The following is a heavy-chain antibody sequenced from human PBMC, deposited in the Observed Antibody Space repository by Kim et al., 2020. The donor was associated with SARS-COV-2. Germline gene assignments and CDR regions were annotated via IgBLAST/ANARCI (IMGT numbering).Heavy chain of an antibody. CDR3: ARDLYSDY. CDR2: DGSNT. V-gene: IGHV3-74*01. Sequence: DGSNTYYADSVKGRFTISRDNAKNTVYLQMNSLRAEDTAVYYCARDLYSDYWGQGTLVTVSS. J-gene: IGHJ4*02.